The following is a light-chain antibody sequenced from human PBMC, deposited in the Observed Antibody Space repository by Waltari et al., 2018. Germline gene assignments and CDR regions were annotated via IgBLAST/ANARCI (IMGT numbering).Light chain of an antibody. CDR2: AAS. CDR1: QGIGND. Sequence: DIQMTQSPSSLSASVGDRVTITCRASQGIGNDLGWYQQKPGKAPKRLIYAASSLQSGVPSRFSGSGSDTDFILTISSLQPEDFATYYCLQHNTYPWTFGQGTKVEIK. V-gene: IGKV1-17*01. CDR3: LQHNTYPWT. J-gene: IGKJ1*01.